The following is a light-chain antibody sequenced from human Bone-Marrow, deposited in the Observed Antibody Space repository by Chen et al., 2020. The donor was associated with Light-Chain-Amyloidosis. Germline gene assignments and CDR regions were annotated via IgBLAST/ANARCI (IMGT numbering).Light chain of an antibody. J-gene: IGKJ4*01. CDR3: QQYGTSPLT. V-gene: IGKV3-20*01. CDR2: GSS. CDR1: QTISSNY. Sequence: EIVLTQSPGPRSLSPGEGANLSCRASQTISSNYLTWYQQKFGQAPRLLIYGSSSRATGIPDRFTGSGSGTDFTLTINRLEPEDFAMYYCQQYGTSPLTFGEGTKVEIK.